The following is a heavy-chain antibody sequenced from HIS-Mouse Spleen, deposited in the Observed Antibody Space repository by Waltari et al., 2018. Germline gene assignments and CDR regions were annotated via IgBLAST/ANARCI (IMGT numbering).Heavy chain of an antibody. J-gene: IGHJ4*02. V-gene: IGHV3-9*01. CDR1: GFTFDDYA. Sequence: EVQLVESGGGLVQPGRSLSLPCSASGFTFDDYAMHWVRQAPGKGLEWVSGISWNSGSIGYADSVKGRFTISRDNAKNSLYLQMNSLRAEDTALYYCAKDGRSLNYWGQGTLVTVSS. CDR3: AKDGRSLNY. CDR2: ISWNSGSI.